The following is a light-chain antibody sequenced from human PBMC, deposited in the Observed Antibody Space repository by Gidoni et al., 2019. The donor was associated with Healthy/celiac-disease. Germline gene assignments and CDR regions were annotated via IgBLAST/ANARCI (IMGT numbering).Light chain of an antibody. CDR3: QQYADSATT. J-gene: IGKJ3*01. CDR1: QSVSDNY. V-gene: IGKV3-20*01. Sequence: IVLTQSPGTLSLSPGERATLSCRAIQSVSDNYLAWYQQKPGQSPRLLVYGASNRATAIPGRFTGSGSGTDFTLTIDRLEPDDLAVYYCQQYADSATTFGPGTKVEIK. CDR2: GAS.